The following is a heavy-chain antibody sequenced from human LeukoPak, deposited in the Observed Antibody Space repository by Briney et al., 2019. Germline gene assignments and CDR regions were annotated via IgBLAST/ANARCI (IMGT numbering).Heavy chain of an antibody. J-gene: IGHJ4*02. Sequence: RGSLRLSCAASGFTFSNAWMSWVRQAPGKGLEWVGLIKSKTDGGTTDYAAPVKGRFTISRDDSKNTLYVKMNSLKTEDTAVYYCTTERLRGFSPFDYWGQGTLVTVSS. D-gene: IGHD3-10*01. V-gene: IGHV3-15*01. CDR2: IKSKTDGGTT. CDR1: GFTFSNAW. CDR3: TTERLRGFSPFDY.